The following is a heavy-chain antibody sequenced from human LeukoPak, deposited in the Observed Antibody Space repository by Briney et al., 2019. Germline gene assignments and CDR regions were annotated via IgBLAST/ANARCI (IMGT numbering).Heavy chain of an antibody. CDR3: AKELLQMAVAGQCDY. CDR2: ISGSGGST. D-gene: IGHD6-19*01. CDR1: GFTFCSYA. Sequence: GGSLRVSCAASGFTFCSYAMSWVRQAPGKGLEWVSAISGSGGSTYYADSVKGRFTIYRDNSKNTLYLQMNSLRAEDTAVYYCAKELLQMAVAGQCDYWGQGTLVTVSS. J-gene: IGHJ4*02. V-gene: IGHV3-23*01.